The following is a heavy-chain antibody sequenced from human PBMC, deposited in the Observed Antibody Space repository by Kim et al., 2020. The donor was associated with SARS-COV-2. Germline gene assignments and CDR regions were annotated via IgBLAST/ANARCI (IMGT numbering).Heavy chain of an antibody. Sequence: SRVTISVDTSKNKFSLKLSSVTAADTAVYYCARIRRITMIVVLIADAFDIWGQGTMVTVSS. CDR3: ARIRRITMIVVLIADAFDI. V-gene: IGHV4-31*02. J-gene: IGHJ3*02. D-gene: IGHD3-22*01.